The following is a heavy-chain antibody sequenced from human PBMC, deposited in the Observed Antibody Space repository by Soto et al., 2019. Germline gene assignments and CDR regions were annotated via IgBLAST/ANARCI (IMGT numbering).Heavy chain of an antibody. J-gene: IGHJ3*02. D-gene: IGHD3-16*01. CDR2: ISRSAGNT. CDR1: GFTFSSYS. CDR3: ARDQVLGIDAFDI. V-gene: IGHV3-21*01. Sequence: GSLSLSCAASGFTFSSYSMSWVRQAPGNGLEWVSSISRSAGNTYYADSVKGRFTISRDNAKNSMYLQMNSLRAEDAAVYYCARDQVLGIDAFDIWGQGTMVTVSS.